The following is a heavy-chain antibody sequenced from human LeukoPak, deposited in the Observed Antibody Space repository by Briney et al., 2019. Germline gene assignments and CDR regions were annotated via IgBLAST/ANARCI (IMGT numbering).Heavy chain of an antibody. V-gene: IGHV3-53*01. CDR3: AKSHLIAAPPEF. D-gene: IGHD6-6*01. J-gene: IGHJ4*02. Sequence: GGSLRLSCAASGFTVSSNYVSWVRQAPGKGLEWVSVIFSGGTTYYADSVKDRFTISRDNSKNTLYLQMNSLRAEDTAMYYCAKSHLIAAPPEFRGQGTLVTVSS. CDR2: IFSGGTT. CDR1: GFTVSSNY.